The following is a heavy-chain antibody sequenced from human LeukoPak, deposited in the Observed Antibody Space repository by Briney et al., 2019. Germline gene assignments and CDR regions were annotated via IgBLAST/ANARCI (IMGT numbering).Heavy chain of an antibody. CDR1: GYTFTGYY. J-gene: IGHJ5*02. Sequence: ASVKVSCKASGYTFTGYYIHWVRQAPGQGLEWMGWINPKTAGANYAQKFQGKVTMARATSISTAYMELSRLRSVDTAVYYCAREDFCSSGNCLDPWGQGTLLTVSS. V-gene: IGHV1-2*02. CDR2: INPKTAGA. CDR3: AREDFCSSGNCLDP. D-gene: IGHD6-13*01.